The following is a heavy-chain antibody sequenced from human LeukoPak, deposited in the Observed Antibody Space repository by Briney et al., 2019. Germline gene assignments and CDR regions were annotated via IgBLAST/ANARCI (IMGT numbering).Heavy chain of an antibody. CDR1: GYTFTGYY. D-gene: IGHD2-2*01. CDR2: INPNSGGT. Sequence: ASVKVSCKASGYTFTGYYMHWVRQAPGQGLEWMGWINPNSGGTNYAQEFQGRVTMTRDTSISTAYMELSRLRSDDTAVYYCARGTTRIVVVPAAISSDLGYWGQGTLVTVSS. V-gene: IGHV1-2*02. J-gene: IGHJ4*02. CDR3: ARGTTRIVVVPAAISSDLGY.